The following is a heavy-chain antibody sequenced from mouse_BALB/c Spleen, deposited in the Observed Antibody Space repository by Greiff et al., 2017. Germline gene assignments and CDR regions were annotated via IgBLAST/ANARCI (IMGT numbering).Heavy chain of an antibody. CDR3: ARKKLYDGSYYFDY. CDR1: GFTFSSFG. V-gene: IGHV5-17*02. Sequence: EVHLVESGGGLVQPGGSRKLSCAASGFTFSSFGMHWVRQAPEKGLEWVAYISSGSSTIYYEDTVKGRFTISRDNPKNTLFLQMTSLRSEDTAMYYCARKKLYDGSYYFDYWGQGTTLTVSS. D-gene: IGHD2-3*01. CDR2: ISSGSSTI. J-gene: IGHJ2*01.